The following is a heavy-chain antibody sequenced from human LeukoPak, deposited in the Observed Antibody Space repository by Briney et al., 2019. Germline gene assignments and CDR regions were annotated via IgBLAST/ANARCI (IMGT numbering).Heavy chain of an antibody. V-gene: IGHV1-69*01. CDR1: GGTFSSYA. D-gene: IGHD5-18*01. Sequence: SVKVSCKASGGTFSSYAISWVRQAPGQGLEWMGGIIPIFGTANYAQKFPGRVTITADESTSTAYMELSSLRSEDTAVYYCARDGYSYGYGGYNWFDPWGQGTLVTVSS. CDR2: IIPIFGTA. CDR3: ARDGYSYGYGGYNWFDP. J-gene: IGHJ5*02.